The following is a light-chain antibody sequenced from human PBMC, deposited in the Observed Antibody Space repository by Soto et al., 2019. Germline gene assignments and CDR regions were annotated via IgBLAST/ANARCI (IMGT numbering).Light chain of an antibody. V-gene: IGKV3D-15*01. CDR3: QQYNNWPPWT. J-gene: IGKJ1*01. Sequence: EIVMTQSPATLSVSPGERATLSCRASQSVSSNLAWYQQKPGQAPRLLIYGASTRATGIQARFSGSGSGTEYTLTISSPQSEDFAVYYCQQYNNWPPWTFGQGTKVEIK. CDR1: QSVSSN. CDR2: GAS.